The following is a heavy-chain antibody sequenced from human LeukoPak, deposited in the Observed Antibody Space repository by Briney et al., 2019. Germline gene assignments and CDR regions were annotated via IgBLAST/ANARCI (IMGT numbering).Heavy chain of an antibody. CDR3: AYGTGGFNIFTGFYSPFRY. Sequence: SGPSLSKPTQTLTLTCTFSGLAFTSRGEVVWIRQPPRTALEGLALIYWDDGQGYSPSLKSRLTITKDTYKIQVVITMTTMDPVDTATYFCAYGTGGFNIFTGFYSPFRYWGQGALVTVSS. CDR1: GLAFTSRGE. CDR2: IYWDDGQ. V-gene: IGHV2-5*02. D-gene: IGHD3-9*01. J-gene: IGHJ4*02.